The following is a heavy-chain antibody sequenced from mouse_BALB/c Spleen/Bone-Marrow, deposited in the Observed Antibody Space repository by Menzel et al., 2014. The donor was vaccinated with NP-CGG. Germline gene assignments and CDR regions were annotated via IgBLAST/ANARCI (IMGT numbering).Heavy chain of an antibody. Sequence: EVLVVESGGGLVQPGGSRKLSCAASGFTFSSFGMHWVRQAPEKGLEWVAYISSGSSAIFYADTVKGRFTVSRDNPKNTLFLQMTSLRSEDTAMYYCTRGGNWDDFDYWGQGTTLTVSS. J-gene: IGHJ2*01. V-gene: IGHV5-17*02. CDR1: GFTFSSFG. D-gene: IGHD4-1*01. CDR2: ISSGSSAI. CDR3: TRGGNWDDFDY.